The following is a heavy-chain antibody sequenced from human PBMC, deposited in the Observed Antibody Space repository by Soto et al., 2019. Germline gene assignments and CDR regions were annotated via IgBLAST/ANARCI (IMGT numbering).Heavy chain of an antibody. CDR2: IYHSGST. V-gene: IGHV4-59*01. CDR1: GGSISGYY. CDR3: ARGSGGLDAFDI. Sequence: SETLSLTCTVSGGSISGYYWSWIRQPPGKGLEWIGYIYHSGSTNYNPSLKSRVTLSVDTSKNQFSLKLASVTAADTAVYYCARGSGGLDAFDIWGQGTMVTVSS. J-gene: IGHJ3*02.